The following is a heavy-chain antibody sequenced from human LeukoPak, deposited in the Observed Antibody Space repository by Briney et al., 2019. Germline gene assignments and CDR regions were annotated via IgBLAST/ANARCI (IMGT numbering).Heavy chain of an antibody. J-gene: IGHJ4*02. V-gene: IGHV3-64*01. CDR1: GFTFSSYA. Sequence: GGSLRLSCAASGFTFSSYAMHWVRQAPGKGLEYVSAISSNGGSTYYANSVKGRFTISRDNAKNSLYLQMNSLRGEDTAVYYCATHSVGVLPIATFDYWGQGTLVTVSS. D-gene: IGHD2/OR15-2a*01. CDR2: ISSNGGST. CDR3: ATHSVGVLPIATFDY.